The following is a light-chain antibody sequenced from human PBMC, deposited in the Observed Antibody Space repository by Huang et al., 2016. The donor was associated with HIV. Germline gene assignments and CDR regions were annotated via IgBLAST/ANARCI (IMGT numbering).Light chain of an antibody. CDR2: GAS. Sequence: EVVMTQSPATLSMSPGERATLSCRASQSISNNVAWYQQKPGQAPRLLIHGASTRATGIAARFSGTGSGTEFTLSINSLQSEDFAVYYCQQYNKWPPLTFGGGTKVEI. V-gene: IGKV3-15*01. CDR1: QSISNN. CDR3: QQYNKWPPLT. J-gene: IGKJ4*01.